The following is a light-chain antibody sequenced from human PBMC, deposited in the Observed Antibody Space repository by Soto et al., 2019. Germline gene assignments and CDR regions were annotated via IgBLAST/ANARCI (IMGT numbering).Light chain of an antibody. CDR3: QHYGSSMWT. V-gene: IGKV3-20*01. J-gene: IGKJ1*01. Sequence: DIVLTQSPGTLSLSPGERATLSCRASQSVSSSYLAWYQQKPGQAPRLLIYGASGRPTGIPDRFSGSGSGTDFTLTISRLEAEDFAVYYCQHYGSSMWTFGQGTKVEIK. CDR2: GAS. CDR1: QSVSSSY.